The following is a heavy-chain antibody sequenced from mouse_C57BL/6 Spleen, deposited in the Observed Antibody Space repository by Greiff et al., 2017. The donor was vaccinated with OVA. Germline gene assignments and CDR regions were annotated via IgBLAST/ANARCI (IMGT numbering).Heavy chain of an antibody. CDR3: ARGNDYDSY. V-gene: IGHV3-6*01. CDR2: ISYDGSN. J-gene: IGHJ4*01. CDR1: GYSITSGYY. D-gene: IGHD2-4*01. Sequence: EVKLMESGPGLVKPSQSLSLTCSVTGYSITSGYYWNWIRQFPGNKLEWMGYISYDGSNNYNPSLKNRISITRDTSKNQFFLKLNSVTTEDTATYYCARGNDYDSYWGQGTSVTVSS.